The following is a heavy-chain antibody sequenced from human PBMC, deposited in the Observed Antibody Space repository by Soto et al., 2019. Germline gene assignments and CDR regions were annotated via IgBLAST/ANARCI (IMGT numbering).Heavy chain of an antibody. CDR3: ASVVVVAAARAYYYYMDV. CDR2: IYYSGST. Sequence: SETLSLTCTVSGGSISSYYWSWIRQPPGKGLEWIGYIYYSGSTNYNPSLKSRVTISVDTSKNQFSLKLSSVTAADTAVYYCASVVVVAAARAYYYYMDVWGKGTTVTVSS. V-gene: IGHV4-59*01. J-gene: IGHJ6*03. CDR1: GGSISSYY. D-gene: IGHD2-15*01.